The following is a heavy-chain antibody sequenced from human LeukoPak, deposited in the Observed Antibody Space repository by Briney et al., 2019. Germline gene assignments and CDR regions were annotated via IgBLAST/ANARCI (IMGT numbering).Heavy chain of an antibody. CDR3: ARDNGYYDFWSGYYTKDCYYGMDV. Sequence: GGSLRLSCAASGFTFSSYGMHWVRQAPGKGLEWVAVIWYDGSNKYYADSVKGRFTISRDNSKNTLYLQMNSLRAEDTAVYYCARDNGYYDFWSGYYTKDCYYGMDVWGQGATVTVSS. V-gene: IGHV3-33*01. CDR1: GFTFSSYG. J-gene: IGHJ6*02. CDR2: IWYDGSNK. D-gene: IGHD3-3*01.